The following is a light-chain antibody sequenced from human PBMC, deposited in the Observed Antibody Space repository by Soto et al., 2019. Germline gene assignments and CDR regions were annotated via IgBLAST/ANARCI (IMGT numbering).Light chain of an antibody. J-gene: IGLJ1*01. CDR2: EVS. CDR3: SSYTIASNYV. V-gene: IGLV2-14*01. Sequence: QSVLTQPASVSGSPGQSITISCTGTSSDVGGYNYVSWYQQHPGKAPKLIIYEVSDRPSGVSNRFSGSKSGNTAYLTIYGLQAEDEADYYCSSYTIASNYVFGTGTKLTVL. CDR1: SSDVGGYNY.